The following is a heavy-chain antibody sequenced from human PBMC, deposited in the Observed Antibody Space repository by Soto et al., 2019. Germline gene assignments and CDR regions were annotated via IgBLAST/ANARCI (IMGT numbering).Heavy chain of an antibody. CDR1: GFTFSSYA. CDR3: AKDLYGGGPEDFDY. J-gene: IGHJ4*02. Sequence: EVQLLESGGGLVQPGGSLRLSCAASGFTFSSYAMSWVRQAPGKGLEWVSAISGSGGSTYYADSVKGRFTISRDNSTNTQYLQMNSLRVEDTGVYYCAKDLYGGGPEDFDYRGRGTLVTVSS. V-gene: IGHV3-23*01. CDR2: ISGSGGST. D-gene: IGHD4-17*01.